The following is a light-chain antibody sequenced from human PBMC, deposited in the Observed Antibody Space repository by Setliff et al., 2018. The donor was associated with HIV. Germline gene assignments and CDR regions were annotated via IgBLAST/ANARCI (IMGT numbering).Light chain of an antibody. CDR2: WAS. V-gene: IGKV4-1*01. CDR1: QSIFYSSNKKNY. Sequence: DIVMTQFPDSLAVSLGERATINCGSSQSIFYSSNKKNYLAWYQQKSGQPPKLLIYWASTRESGVPDQFSGSGSGTDFTLTIDSLQAEDVAVYYCQQYYSTPITFGQGTRLEIK. J-gene: IGKJ5*01. CDR3: QQYYSTPIT.